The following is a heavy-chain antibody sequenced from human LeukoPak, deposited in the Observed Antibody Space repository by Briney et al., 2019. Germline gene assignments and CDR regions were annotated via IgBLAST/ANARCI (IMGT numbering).Heavy chain of an antibody. D-gene: IGHD3-22*01. CDR2: ISAYNGNT. Sequence: EASVKVSCKASGYTFTSYGISWVRQAPGQGLEWMGWISAYNGNTNYAQKLQGRVTMTTDTSTSTAYMELRSLRSDDTAVYYCARGPRDYYDSSGYYSYWGQGTLVTVSS. J-gene: IGHJ4*02. CDR1: GYTFTSYG. V-gene: IGHV1-18*01. CDR3: ARGPRDYYDSSGYYSY.